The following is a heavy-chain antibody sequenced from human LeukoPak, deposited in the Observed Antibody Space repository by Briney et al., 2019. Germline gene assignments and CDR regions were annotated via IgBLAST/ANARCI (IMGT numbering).Heavy chain of an antibody. CDR2: INPNSGGT. V-gene: IGHV1-2*02. CDR1: GYTFTGYY. CDR3: ARDSYGSGSLNIDY. J-gene: IGHJ4*02. D-gene: IGHD3-10*01. Sequence: GASVKVSCKASGYTFTGYYMHWVRQAPGQGLEWMGWINPNSGGTNYAQKFQGRVTMTRDTSISTAYMELSRLRSDDTAVYYCARDSYGSGSLNIDYWGQGTLVTVSS.